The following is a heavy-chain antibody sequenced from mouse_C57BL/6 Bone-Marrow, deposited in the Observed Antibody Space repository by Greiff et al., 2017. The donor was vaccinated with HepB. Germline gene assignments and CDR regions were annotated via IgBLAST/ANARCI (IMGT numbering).Heavy chain of an antibody. J-gene: IGHJ2*01. CDR3: ARAATVVAPYFDY. CDR1: GYTFTNYW. CDR2: IYPGGGYT. Sequence: QVHVKQSGAELVRPGTSVKMSCKASGYTFTNYWIGWAKQRPGHGLEWIGDIYPGGGYTNYNEKFKGKATLTADKSSSTADMQFSSLTSEDSAIYYCARAATVVAPYFDYWGQSTTLTVSS. V-gene: IGHV1-63*01. D-gene: IGHD1-1*01.